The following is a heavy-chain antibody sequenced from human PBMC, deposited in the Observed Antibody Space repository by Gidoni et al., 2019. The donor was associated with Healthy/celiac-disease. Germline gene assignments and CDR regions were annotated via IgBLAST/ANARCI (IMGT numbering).Heavy chain of an antibody. Sequence: EVQLLESGGALVQPGGSLRLSCAASGFTFSSYAMSWVRQAPGKGLEWVSAISGSGGSTSYADSVKGRFTISRDNSKNTLYLQMNSLRAEDTAVYYCAKVQGGYYYYGMDVWGQGTTVTVSS. V-gene: IGHV3-23*01. CDR3: AKVQGGYYYYGMDV. CDR2: ISGSGGST. CDR1: GFTFSSYA. J-gene: IGHJ6*02. D-gene: IGHD2-15*01.